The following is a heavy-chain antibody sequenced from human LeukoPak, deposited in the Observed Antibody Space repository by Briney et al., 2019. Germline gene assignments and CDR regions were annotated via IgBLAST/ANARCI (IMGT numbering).Heavy chain of an antibody. D-gene: IGHD2-21*02. CDR2: IYYSGST. J-gene: IGHJ3*02. CDR3: ARVLAYCGGDCYYDAFDI. V-gene: IGHV4-61*08. Sequence: PSETLSLTCTVSGGSISSGDYYWSWIRQPPGKGLEWIGYIYYSGSTNYNPSLKSRVTISVDTSKNQFSLKLSSVTAADTAVYYCARVLAYCGGDCYYDAFDIWGQGTMVTVSS. CDR1: GGSISSGDYY.